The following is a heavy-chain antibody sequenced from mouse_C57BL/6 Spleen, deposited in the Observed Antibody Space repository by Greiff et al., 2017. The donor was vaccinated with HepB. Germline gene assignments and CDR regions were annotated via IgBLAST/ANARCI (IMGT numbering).Heavy chain of an antibody. Sequence: QVQLKESGAELARPGASVKMSCKASGYTFTSYTMHWVKQRPGQGLEWIGYINPSSGYTKCNQKFKDKATLTADKSSSTAYMQLSSLTSEDSAVYYCARWGYDYVFAYWGQGTLVTVSA. D-gene: IGHD2-4*01. J-gene: IGHJ3*01. V-gene: IGHV1-4*01. CDR1: GYTFTSYT. CDR2: INPSSGYT. CDR3: ARWGYDYVFAY.